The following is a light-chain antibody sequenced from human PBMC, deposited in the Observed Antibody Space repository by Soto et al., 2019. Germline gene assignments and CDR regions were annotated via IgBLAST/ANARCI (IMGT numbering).Light chain of an antibody. CDR1: QNINTY. V-gene: IGKV1-39*01. CDR3: QQTASAPFT. CDR2: DAA. Sequence: DIQMTQSPYSLSAAVGDRVTIACRASQNINTYLNWYQQKPGKAPKLLIFDAASLQSGVPSRFSGGGSRTDFTLTITSLQPDDCATYYCQQTASAPFTFGPGTQVDIK. J-gene: IGKJ3*01.